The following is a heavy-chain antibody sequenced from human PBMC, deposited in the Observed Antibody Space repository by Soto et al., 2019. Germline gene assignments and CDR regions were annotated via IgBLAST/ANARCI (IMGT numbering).Heavy chain of an antibody. D-gene: IGHD6-13*01. CDR1: GYTFTGYY. CDR3: ARDIDPPYLYSSRNASRRYYYGMDV. V-gene: IGHV1-2*04. CDR2: INPNSGGT. Sequence: ASVKVSCKASGYTFTGYYMHWVRQAPGQGLEWMGWINPNSGGTNYAQKFQGWVTMTRDTSISTANMELSRLGSDDTAVYYCARDIDPPYLYSSRNASRRYYYGMDVWGQGTTVTVSS. J-gene: IGHJ6*02.